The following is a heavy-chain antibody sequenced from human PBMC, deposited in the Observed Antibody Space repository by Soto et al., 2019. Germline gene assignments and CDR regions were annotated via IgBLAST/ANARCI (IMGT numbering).Heavy chain of an antibody. CDR1: GGTFSSYA. CDR2: IIPIFGAA. J-gene: IGHJ6*02. D-gene: IGHD3-10*01. V-gene: IGHV1-69*06. CDR3: AIRPRINKVQGLGYYCGVDV. Sequence: SVKVSCKASGGTFSSYAISWVRQAPGQGLEWMGGIIPIFGAANYAQEFRDRVTITADTSTSTAYMELSSLRSDDTAVYYCAIRPRINKVQGLGYYCGVDVGGQGPPVPVSS.